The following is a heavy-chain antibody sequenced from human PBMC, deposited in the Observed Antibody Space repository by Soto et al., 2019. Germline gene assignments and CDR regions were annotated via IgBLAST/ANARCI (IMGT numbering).Heavy chain of an antibody. D-gene: IGHD2-15*01. CDR3: ARESRYCSGGSCYFLPGIDY. CDR2: IIPIFGTA. V-gene: IGHV1-69*12. CDR1: GGTFSSYA. J-gene: IGHJ4*02. Sequence: QVQLVQSGAEVKKPGSSVKVSCKASGGTFSSYAISWVRQAPEPGLEWMGGIIPIFGTANYAQKFQGRVTITADESTSTAYMELSSLRSEDSAVYYCARESRYCSGGSCYFLPGIDYWGQGTLVTVSS.